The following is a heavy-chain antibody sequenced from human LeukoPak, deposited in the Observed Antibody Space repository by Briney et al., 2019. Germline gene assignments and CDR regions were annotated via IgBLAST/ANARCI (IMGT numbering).Heavy chain of an antibody. CDR1: GYTFTSYY. CDR2: INPSGGST. V-gene: IGHV1-46*01. CDR3: ARDHSGYSGYVLHYNWFDP. Sequence: GSVKVSCKASGYTFTSYYMHWVRQAPGQGLEWMGIINPSGGSTSYAQKFQGRVTMTRDTSTSTVYMELSSLRSEDTAVYYCARDHSGYSGYVLHYNWFDPWGQGTLVTVSS. J-gene: IGHJ5*02. D-gene: IGHD5-12*01.